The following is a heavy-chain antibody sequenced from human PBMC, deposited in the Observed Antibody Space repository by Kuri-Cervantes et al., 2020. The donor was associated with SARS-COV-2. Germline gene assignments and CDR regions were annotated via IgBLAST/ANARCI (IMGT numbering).Heavy chain of an antibody. D-gene: IGHD2-21*02. CDR3: ARHPERVVVTSPDAFDI. CDR2: IIPIFGIA. Sequence: SVKVSCKASGCTFSSYAISWVRQAPGQGLEWMGRIIPIFGIANYAQKFQGRVTITADKSTSTAYMELSSLRSEDTAVYYCARHPERVVVTSPDAFDIWGQGTMVTVSS. V-gene: IGHV1-69*04. CDR1: GCTFSSYA. J-gene: IGHJ3*02.